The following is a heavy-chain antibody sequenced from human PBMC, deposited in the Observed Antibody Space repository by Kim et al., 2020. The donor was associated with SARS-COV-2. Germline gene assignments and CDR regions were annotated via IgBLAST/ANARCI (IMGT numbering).Heavy chain of an antibody. Sequence: ASVKVSCKASGFTFTDTYIYWVRQAPGQGLEWMGWINPNSGGTKFAQKFQGRVTMTRDTSITTAYLELGSLRSDDTAVYYCVRGVTTSGYWGQGTLVTVSS. CDR1: GFTFTDTY. D-gene: IGHD1-1*01. J-gene: IGHJ4*02. V-gene: IGHV1-2*02. CDR3: VRGVTTSGY. CDR2: INPNSGGT.